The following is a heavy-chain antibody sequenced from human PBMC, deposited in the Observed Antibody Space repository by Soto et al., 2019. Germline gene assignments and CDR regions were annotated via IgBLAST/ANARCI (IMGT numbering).Heavy chain of an antibody. D-gene: IGHD4-17*01. CDR2: IYYSGST. CDR3: ARDRQGDYGALRYYYGMDV. V-gene: IGHV4-31*03. J-gene: IGHJ6*02. Sequence: QVQLQESGPGLVKPSQTLSLTCTVSGGSISSGGYYWSWIRQHPGKGLEWIGYIYYSGSTYYNPSLKRRVTISVDTSKNQCSLKLSSVTAADTAVYYCARDRQGDYGALRYYYGMDVWGQGTTVTVSS. CDR1: GGSISSGGYY.